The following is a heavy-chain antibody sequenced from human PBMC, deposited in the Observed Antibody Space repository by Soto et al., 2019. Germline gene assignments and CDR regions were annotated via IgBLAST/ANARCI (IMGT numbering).Heavy chain of an antibody. D-gene: IGHD3-9*01. CDR2: INGGSGTI. CDR1: GFTFSSYS. Sequence: PGGSLRLSCAASGFTFSSYSMNWVRQAPGKGLEWISGINGGSGTIYYADSVKGRFTISRDDSKNILYLQMNSPRAEDTAIYYCAKDRHPDGIWTFDYWGRGTLVTVSS. CDR3: AKDRHPDGIWTFDY. J-gene: IGHJ4*02. V-gene: IGHV3-23*01.